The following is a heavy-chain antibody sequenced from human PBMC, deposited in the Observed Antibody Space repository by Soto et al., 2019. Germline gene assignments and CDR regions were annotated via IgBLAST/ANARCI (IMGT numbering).Heavy chain of an antibody. D-gene: IGHD3-16*01. CDR1: GFTFSSYA. Sequence: GGSLRLSCAASGFTFSSYAMNWVRQAPGKGLEWVSGISVGGGNTYYADSVKGRFTISRDNSQNTLYLQMNSLRAEDTAVYFCAKRAGGSSSPFAYWGQGTLFPVSS. V-gene: IGHV3-23*01. CDR3: AKRAGGSSSPFAY. CDR2: ISVGGGNT. J-gene: IGHJ4*02.